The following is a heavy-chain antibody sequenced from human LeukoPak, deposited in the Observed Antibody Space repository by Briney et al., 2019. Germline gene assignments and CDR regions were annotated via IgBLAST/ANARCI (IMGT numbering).Heavy chain of an antibody. Sequence: ASVKVSCKVSGYTLTELSMHWVRQAPGKGLEWMGGFDPEDGETIYAQKFQGRVTMTRNTSISTAYMELSSLRSEDTAVYYCARETDISGFDPWGQGTLVTVSS. CDR1: GYTLTELS. CDR2: FDPEDGET. CDR3: ARETDISGFDP. V-gene: IGHV1-24*01. D-gene: IGHD2-15*01. J-gene: IGHJ5*02.